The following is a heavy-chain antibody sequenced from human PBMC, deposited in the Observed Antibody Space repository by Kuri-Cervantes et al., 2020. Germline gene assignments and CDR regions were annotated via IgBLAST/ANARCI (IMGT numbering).Heavy chain of an antibody. V-gene: IGHV3-53*01. CDR2: IYSGGST. Sequence: GESLKISCAASGFTVSSNYMSWVRQAPGKGLEWVSVIYSGGSTYYADSVKGRFTISRHNSKNTLYLQMNSLRAEDTAVYYCARDGGYDASDIWGQGTMVTVSS. J-gene: IGHJ3*02. CDR1: GFTVSSNY. D-gene: IGHD5-12*01. CDR3: ARDGGYDASDI.